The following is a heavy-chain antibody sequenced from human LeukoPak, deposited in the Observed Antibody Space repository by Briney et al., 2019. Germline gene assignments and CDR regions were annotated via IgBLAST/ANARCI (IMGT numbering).Heavy chain of an antibody. CDR3: VKGHCSSSSCFPYYYYYMDV. J-gene: IGHJ6*03. CDR2: ISWNSGYI. D-gene: IGHD2-15*01. Sequence: GRSLRLSCAGSGFTFDEHAMHWVRHAPGKGLEWVSDISWNSGYIDYADSVKGRFTISRDNAKNLLFLQMSSLRAADTALYYCVKGHCSSSSCFPYYYYYMDVWGTGTTVIVSS. V-gene: IGHV3-9*01. CDR1: GFTFDEHA.